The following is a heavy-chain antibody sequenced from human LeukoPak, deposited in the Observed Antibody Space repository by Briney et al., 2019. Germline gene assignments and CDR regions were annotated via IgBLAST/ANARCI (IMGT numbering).Heavy chain of an antibody. CDR1: GGSISSTTYS. CDR2: ISYTGNT. CDR3: ARQFNNGFDI. D-gene: IGHD2/OR15-2a*01. V-gene: IGHV4-39*01. Sequence: SETLSLTCTVSGGSISSTTYSWGWIRQSPGKGLEWIVNISYTGNTYYNPSLKSRVTLSVDTSKNQFSLKLNSVPAADTATYYCARQFNNGFDIWGRGTMVTVSS. J-gene: IGHJ3*02.